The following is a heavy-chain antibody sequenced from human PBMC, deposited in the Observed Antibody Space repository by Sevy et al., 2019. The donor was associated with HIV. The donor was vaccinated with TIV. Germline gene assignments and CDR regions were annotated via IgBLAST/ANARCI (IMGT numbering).Heavy chain of an antibody. CDR1: GYTFPSYA. J-gene: IGHJ4*02. V-gene: IGHV7-4-1*02. CDR2: INTNTGNP. CDR3: ARDPNFVIAAETYFDY. D-gene: IGHD6-6*01. Sequence: ASVKVSCKASGYTFPSYAMNWVRQAPGQGLEWMGWINTNTGNPTYAQGFTGRFVFSLDTSVSTAYLQISSLKAADTAVYYCARDPNFVIAAETYFDYWGQGTLVTVSS.